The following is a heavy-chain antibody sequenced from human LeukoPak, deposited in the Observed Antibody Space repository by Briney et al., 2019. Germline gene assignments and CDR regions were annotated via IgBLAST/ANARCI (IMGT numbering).Heavy chain of an antibody. J-gene: IGHJ4*02. D-gene: IGHD6-13*01. CDR1: GFTVSSNY. Sequence: GGSLRLSCAASGFTVSSNYMSWVRQAPGKGLEWVSVIYSGGSTYYADSVKGRFTISRDNSKNTLYLQMNSLRAEDTAVYYCARGREAAARGYFDYWGQGTLVTVSS. CDR2: IYSGGST. V-gene: IGHV3-66*01. CDR3: ARGREAAARGYFDY.